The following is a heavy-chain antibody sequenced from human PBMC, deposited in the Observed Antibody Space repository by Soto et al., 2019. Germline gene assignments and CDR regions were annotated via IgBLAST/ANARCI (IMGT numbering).Heavy chain of an antibody. V-gene: IGHV4-4*02. Sequence: LSLTCAVSGGSISSSYWWSWVRQPPGKGLEWIGEIYHSGSTNYNTSLKSRVTISVDKSKNQFSLKVTSVTAADTAVYYCARVSGSYYYGMDVWGQGTTVTVSS. CDR2: IYHSGST. CDR1: GGSISSSYW. J-gene: IGHJ6*02. CDR3: ARVSGSYYYGMDV.